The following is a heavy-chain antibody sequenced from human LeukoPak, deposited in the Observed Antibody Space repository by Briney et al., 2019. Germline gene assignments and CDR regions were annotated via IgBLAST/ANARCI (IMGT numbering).Heavy chain of an antibody. V-gene: IGHV4-34*01. CDR3: ARHDDYVWGSYRYGGSNWFDP. Sequence: SETLSLTCAVYGGSFSGYYWSWIRQPPGKGLEWIGEINHSGSTNYNPSLKSRVTISVDTSKNQFSLKLSSVTAADTAVYYCARHDDYVWGSYRYGGSNWFDPWGQGTLVTVSS. J-gene: IGHJ5*02. CDR2: INHSGST. D-gene: IGHD3-16*02. CDR1: GGSFSGYY.